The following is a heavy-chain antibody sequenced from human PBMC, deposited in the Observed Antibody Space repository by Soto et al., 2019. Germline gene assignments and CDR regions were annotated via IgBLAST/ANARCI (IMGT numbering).Heavy chain of an antibody. Sequence: GGSLRLSCAASGVTFSSYWMSWVRQAPGKGLEWVANIKQDGSEKYYVDSVKGRFTISTDNAKNSLYLQMNSLRAEDTAVYYCARDLPRGSGYYNSFDPWGQGTLVTVSS. CDR3: ARDLPRGSGYYNSFDP. CDR1: GVTFSSYW. V-gene: IGHV3-7*05. D-gene: IGHD3-3*01. J-gene: IGHJ5*02. CDR2: IKQDGSEK.